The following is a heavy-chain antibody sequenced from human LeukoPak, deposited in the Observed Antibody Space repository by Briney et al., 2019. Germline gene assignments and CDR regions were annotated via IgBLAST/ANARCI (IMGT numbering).Heavy chain of an antibody. V-gene: IGHV3-48*02. D-gene: IGHD3-9*01. J-gene: IGHJ4*02. CDR2: IRSSDNTI. CDR1: GFTFTTYS. CDR3: ARDRDWAFDY. Sequence: PGESLRLSCAASGFTFTTYSMNWVRQAPGKGLEWISYIRSSDNTILYADSVKGRFTISRDDAKDSLYLQMNNLRDEDTAVYYCARDRDWAFDYWGQGTRVTVST.